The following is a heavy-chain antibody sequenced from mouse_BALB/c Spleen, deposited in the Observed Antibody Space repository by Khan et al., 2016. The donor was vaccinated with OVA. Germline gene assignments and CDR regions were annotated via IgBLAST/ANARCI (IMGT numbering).Heavy chain of an antibody. J-gene: IGHJ2*01. V-gene: IGHV5-17*02. D-gene: IGHD2-1*01. Sequence: EVELVESGGGLVQPGGSRKLSCAASGFTFSSFGMHWVRQAPEKGLEWVAYISSGSSTIYYADTVKGRFTVSRDNPKNTLFLQMTSLRSEDTAMYYCARVGIIYYGNYAYYFDYWGQGTTLTVSS. CDR1: GFTFSSFG. CDR2: ISSGSSTI. CDR3: ARVGIIYYGNYAYYFDY.